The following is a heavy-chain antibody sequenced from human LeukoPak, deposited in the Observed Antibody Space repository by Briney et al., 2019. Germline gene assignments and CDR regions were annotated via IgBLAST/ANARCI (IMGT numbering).Heavy chain of an antibody. CDR1: GFTFSTYA. CDR2: ISVSAGST. D-gene: IGHD1-1*01. Sequence: PGGSLKLSCAASGFTFSTYAMSWVRQAPGKGLEWVSAISVSAGSTYYADSVKGRFTISRDNSKNTLYLQMNSLRAEDSAVYYCAKINEAINWGQGTLVTVSS. J-gene: IGHJ4*02. V-gene: IGHV3-23*01. CDR3: AKINEAIN.